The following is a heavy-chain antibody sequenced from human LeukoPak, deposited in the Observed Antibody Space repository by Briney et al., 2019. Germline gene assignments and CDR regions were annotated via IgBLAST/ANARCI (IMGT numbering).Heavy chain of an antibody. D-gene: IGHD3-10*01. V-gene: IGHV5-51*01. CDR2: IYGGDSAT. CDR3: ARRGSGSNGDYDY. CDR1: GYYFTSYW. J-gene: IGHJ4*02. Sequence: PGESLKTSCKASGYYFTSYWIAWVRQMPGKGLEWMVIIYGGDSATRYSPAFQGQVTMSVDKSLSTSFLQWRSRKASDSAMYYCARRGSGSNGDYDYWGQGTLVTVSS.